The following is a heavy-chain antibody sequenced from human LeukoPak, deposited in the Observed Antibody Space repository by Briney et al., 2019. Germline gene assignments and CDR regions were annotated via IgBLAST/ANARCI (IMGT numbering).Heavy chain of an antibody. CDR2: IRSTGST. Sequence: PSETLSLTCAVSGASISSYYWSWIRQPPGKGLEWIGYIRSTGSTNYNPSLKSRVTMSVDTSKNQFSLKLSSVTAADTAVYYCASLGGAAVDYWGQGTLVTVSS. J-gene: IGHJ4*02. D-gene: IGHD6-13*01. CDR1: GASISSYY. V-gene: IGHV4-59*08. CDR3: ASLGGAAVDY.